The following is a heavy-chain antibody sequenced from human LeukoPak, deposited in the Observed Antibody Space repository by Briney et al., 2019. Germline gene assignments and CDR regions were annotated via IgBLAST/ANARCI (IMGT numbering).Heavy chain of an antibody. CDR2: TSIGGATI. J-gene: IGHJ4*02. CDR1: GFTFSDYY. V-gene: IGHV3-11*04. CDR3: AKDITAPGLFFDY. D-gene: IGHD6-13*01. Sequence: GGSLRLSCVASGFTFSDYYMGWIRQAPGKGLESFLYTSIGGATIYYADSVKGRFTISRDDAQNSLYLQLDSLRADDTAVYYCAKDITAPGLFFDYWGQGTLVTVSS.